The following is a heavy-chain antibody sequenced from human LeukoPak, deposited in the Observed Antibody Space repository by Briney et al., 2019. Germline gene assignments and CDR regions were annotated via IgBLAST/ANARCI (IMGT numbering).Heavy chain of an antibody. J-gene: IGHJ1*01. CDR2: IKSDGST. CDR3: ARAPSEIGGYYPEYFRH. Sequence: GGSLRLSCAASGFTFSSYWMHWVRQAPRKGLVWVSRIKSDGSTNYADSVKGRFTISRDNAKNTVSLQMNSLRAEDTGVYYCARAPSEIGGYYPEYFRHWGQGTLVTVSS. CDR1: GFTFSSYW. D-gene: IGHD3-22*01. V-gene: IGHV3-74*01.